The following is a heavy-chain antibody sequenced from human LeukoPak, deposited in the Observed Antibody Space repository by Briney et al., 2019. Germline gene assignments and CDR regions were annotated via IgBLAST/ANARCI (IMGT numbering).Heavy chain of an antibody. V-gene: IGHV3-33*01. CDR1: GFTFSTYG. D-gene: IGHD5-12*01. Sequence: PGSSLRLSCAASGFTFSTYGMHWVRQAPGKGREWVAVIWYDGSNKYCADSVKARFTISRDNSKNTLYVQMISVRAEDAAVYYCARGHSGYDGTYFDYWGQGTLVTVSS. J-gene: IGHJ4*02. CDR2: IWYDGSNK. CDR3: ARGHSGYDGTYFDY.